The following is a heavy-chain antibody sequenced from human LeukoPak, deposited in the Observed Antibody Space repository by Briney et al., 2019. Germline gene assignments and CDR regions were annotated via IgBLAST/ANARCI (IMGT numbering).Heavy chain of an antibody. Sequence: HPGGSLRLSCDTSGFTFRSYGMHWVRQAPGKGLEWVAVISYDGRNQYYADSVKGRFAISRDNSRNTVYLQMNNLRAEDTAVYYCAKIRVVVEGAATGRNYGMDVWGQGTTVTVSS. D-gene: IGHD2-15*01. V-gene: IGHV3-30*18. CDR1: GFTFRSYG. J-gene: IGHJ6*02. CDR2: ISYDGRNQ. CDR3: AKIRVVVEGAATGRNYGMDV.